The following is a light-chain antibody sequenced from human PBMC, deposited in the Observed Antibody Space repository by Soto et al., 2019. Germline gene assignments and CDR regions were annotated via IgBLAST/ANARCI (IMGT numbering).Light chain of an antibody. Sequence: EIPLTQSPSSRAASVGARLTLTFRASRYGSIYLNWYQHKPGKGPPLLIHARSNLQIGVPSRFSGSGSGTEFTLTISSLEPEDFGTYYCQQSYKMPSFGQGTRLEIK. CDR1: RYGSIY. J-gene: IGKJ5*01. CDR3: QQSYKMPS. CDR2: ARS. V-gene: IGKV1-39*01.